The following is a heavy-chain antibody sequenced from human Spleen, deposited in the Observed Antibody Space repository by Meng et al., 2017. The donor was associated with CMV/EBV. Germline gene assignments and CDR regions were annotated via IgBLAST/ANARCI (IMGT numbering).Heavy chain of an antibody. J-gene: IGHJ4*02. CDR3: VRTYGANSGLYPY. Sequence: GSLRLSCAVYGGSFSGYKWSWMRQPPGKGLEWIGEINHSGSTDYNPSLWSRVTISVDTSNNQFSLRLASVTAADTAVYYCVRTYGANSGLYPYWGQGTLVTVSS. CDR1: GGSFSGYK. D-gene: IGHD4/OR15-4a*01. V-gene: IGHV4-34*01. CDR2: INHSGST.